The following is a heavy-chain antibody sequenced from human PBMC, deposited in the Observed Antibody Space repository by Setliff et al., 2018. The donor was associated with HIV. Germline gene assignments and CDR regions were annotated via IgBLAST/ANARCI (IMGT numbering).Heavy chain of an antibody. CDR1: SASISSYF. D-gene: IGHD4-17*01. Sequence: SETLSLTCAVSSASISSYFWSWVRQPPGKGLEWIGYIYYSGSTNYNPSLKSRVTMSVDTFKNQFSLKLSSVTAADTAVYYCARIYDYGSYYFDYWGQGTLVTVSS. J-gene: IGHJ4*02. CDR3: ARIYDYGSYYFDY. V-gene: IGHV4-59*01. CDR2: IYYSGST.